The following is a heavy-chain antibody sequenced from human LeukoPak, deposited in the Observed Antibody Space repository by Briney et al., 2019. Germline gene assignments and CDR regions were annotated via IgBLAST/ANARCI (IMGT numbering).Heavy chain of an antibody. V-gene: IGHV3-30-3*01. CDR1: GFTFSSYA. CDR3: ARVHRNKWFGELRHHEDDAFDI. J-gene: IGHJ3*02. D-gene: IGHD3-10*01. Sequence: GGSLRLSCAASGFTFSSYAMHWVRQAPGKGLEWVAVISYDGSNKYYADSVKGRFTISRDNSKNTLYLQMNSLRAEDTAVYYCARVHRNKWFGELRHHEDDAFDIWGQGTMVTISS. CDR2: ISYDGSNK.